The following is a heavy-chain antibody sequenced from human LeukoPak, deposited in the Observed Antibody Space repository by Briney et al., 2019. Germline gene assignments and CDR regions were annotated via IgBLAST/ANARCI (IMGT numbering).Heavy chain of an antibody. J-gene: IGHJ4*02. V-gene: IGHV3-7*01. D-gene: IGHD3-16*01. Sequence: GGSLRLSCAASRFTFSDYWMSWVRQAPGKGLEWVAYIKRDGSDIYYVDSVKGRLIISRDNAKNSLYLQMNSLRAEDTAVCYCARDPDYRGSQPHGYFDYWGQGTLVTVSS. CDR3: ARDPDYRGSQPHGYFDY. CDR1: RFTFSDYW. CDR2: IKRDGSDI.